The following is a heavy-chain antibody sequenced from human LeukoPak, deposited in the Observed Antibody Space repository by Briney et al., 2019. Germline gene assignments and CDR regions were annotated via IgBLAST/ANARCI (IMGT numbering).Heavy chain of an antibody. CDR2: IYYSGST. Sequence: SETLSLTCAVSGGSIISSNWWSWVRQPPGKGLEWIGYIYYSGSTYYNPSLQSRVIISVDTSKNQFSLKLTSLTAADTAVYYCARALYSMTTVTPEYWFDYWGQGTLVTVSS. D-gene: IGHD4-17*01. J-gene: IGHJ4*02. V-gene: IGHV4-30-4*01. CDR3: ARALYSMTTVTPEYWFDY. CDR1: GGSIISSNW.